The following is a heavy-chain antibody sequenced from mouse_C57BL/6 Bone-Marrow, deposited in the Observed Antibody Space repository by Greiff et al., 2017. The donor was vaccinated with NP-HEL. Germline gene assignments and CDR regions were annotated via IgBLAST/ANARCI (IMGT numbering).Heavy chain of an antibody. D-gene: IGHD1-1*01. CDR1: GFTFSDAW. Sequence: EVKLEESGGGLVQPGGSMKLSCAASGFTFSDAWMDWVRQSPEKGLEWVAEIRNKANNHATYYAESVKGRFTISRDDSKSSVYLQMNSLRAEDTGIYYCTRSPITTVVANFDVWGTGTTVTVSS. J-gene: IGHJ1*03. V-gene: IGHV6-6*01. CDR2: IRNKANNHAT. CDR3: TRSPITTVVANFDV.